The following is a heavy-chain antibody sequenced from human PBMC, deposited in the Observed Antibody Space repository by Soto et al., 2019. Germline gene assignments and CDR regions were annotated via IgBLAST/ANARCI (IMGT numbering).Heavy chain of an antibody. D-gene: IGHD3-16*01. CDR2: VYYSGGT. Sequence: SETLSLTCDVSGGSIDNSHSFWGWVRQPPGRGLEFLGSVYYSGGTYYNPSLKSRVTGDGDTSKNQVSLRVRSVTVAETAREEGGRGGEAATRHTDFDSWGQGIVVTVSS. CDR3: GRGGEAATRHTDFDS. CDR1: GGSIDNSHSF. V-gene: IGHV4-39*01. J-gene: IGHJ4*02.